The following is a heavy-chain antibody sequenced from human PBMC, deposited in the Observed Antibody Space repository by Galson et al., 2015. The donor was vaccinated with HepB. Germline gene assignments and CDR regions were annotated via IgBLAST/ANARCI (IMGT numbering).Heavy chain of an antibody. CDR3: ARTGIAVAGTSAKDAFDI. Sequence: TLSLTCAVSGGSISSGGYSWSWIRQPPGKGLEWIGYIYYSGSTYYNPSLKSRVTISVDTSKNQFSLKLSSVTAADTAVYYCARTGIAVAGTSAKDAFDIWGQGTMVTVSS. D-gene: IGHD6-19*01. J-gene: IGHJ3*02. CDR1: GGSISSGGYS. V-gene: IGHV4-30-4*07. CDR2: IYYSGST.